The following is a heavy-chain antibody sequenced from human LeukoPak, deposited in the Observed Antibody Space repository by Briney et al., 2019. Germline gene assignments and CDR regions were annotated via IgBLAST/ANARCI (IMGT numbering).Heavy chain of an antibody. CDR2: INTDGTTT. V-gene: IGHV3-74*03. CDR1: GFTFSNSW. Sequence: GGSLRLSCVASGFTFSNSWIHWVRQVPGKGLVWVSRINTDGTTTTYADSVKGRFTISRDNAKNTGYLQMSSLRADDTALYYCVRSLGTDDFWGQGTLVTVSS. D-gene: IGHD1-7*01. J-gene: IGHJ4*02. CDR3: VRSLGTDDF.